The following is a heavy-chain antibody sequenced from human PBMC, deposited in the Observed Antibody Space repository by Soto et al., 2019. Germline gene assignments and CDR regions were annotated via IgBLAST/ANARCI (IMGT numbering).Heavy chain of an antibody. V-gene: IGHV1-18*01. D-gene: IGHD5-18*01. J-gene: IGHJ4*02. CDR3: ARGSVGYSYGPGYDY. CDR1: GYTFTSYG. Sequence: AXVNVSCKASGYTFTSYGISWVQQAPGQGLEWMGWISAYNGNTNYAQKLQGRVTMTTDTSTSTAYMELRSLRSDDTAVYYCARGSVGYSYGPGYDYWGQGSRGTVS. CDR2: ISAYNGNT.